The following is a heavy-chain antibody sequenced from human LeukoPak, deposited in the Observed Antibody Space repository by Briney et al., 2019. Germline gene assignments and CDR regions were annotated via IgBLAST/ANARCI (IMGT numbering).Heavy chain of an antibody. CDR3: ARAAEYCSSTSCYTYYYYMDV. J-gene: IGHJ6*03. V-gene: IGHV4-39*06. D-gene: IGHD2-2*02. Sequence: SETLSLTCTVSGGSISSISYYWGGIRQPPGKGLEWIGSIYYSGSTYYNPSLKSRVTISVDTSKNQFPLTLSSVTAADTAVYYCARAAEYCSSTSCYTYYYYMDVWGKGTTVTISS. CDR1: GGSISSISYY. CDR2: IYYSGST.